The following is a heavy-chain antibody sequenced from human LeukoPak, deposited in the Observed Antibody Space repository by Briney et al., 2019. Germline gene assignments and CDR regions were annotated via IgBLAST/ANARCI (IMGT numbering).Heavy chain of an antibody. J-gene: IGHJ5*02. V-gene: IGHV4-31*03. CDR3: ARGPSYCSSGSCYSDP. CDR1: GGSISSGGYY. CDR2: IYYSGST. D-gene: IGHD2-15*01. Sequence: SETLSLTCTVSGGSISSGGYYWSWIRQHPGKGLEWIGYIYYSGSTYYNPSLKSRVTISVDTSKNQFTLKLSSVTAADTAVYYCARGPSYCSSGSCYSDPWGQGTLVTVSS.